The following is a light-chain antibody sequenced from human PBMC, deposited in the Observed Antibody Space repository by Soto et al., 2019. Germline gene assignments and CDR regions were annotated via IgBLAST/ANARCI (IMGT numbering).Light chain of an antibody. CDR3: QQYGSSVT. J-gene: IGKJ5*01. CDR1: QSVTSSY. CDR2: GAS. Sequence: EIVLTQSPGTLSLSPGERATLSCRASQSVTSSYLAWYQQKAGQAPRLLIYGASTRATGIPGRFSGSGSGTDFTLIISRLEPEDVAVYYCQQYGSSVTFGQGTRLEIK. V-gene: IGKV3-20*01.